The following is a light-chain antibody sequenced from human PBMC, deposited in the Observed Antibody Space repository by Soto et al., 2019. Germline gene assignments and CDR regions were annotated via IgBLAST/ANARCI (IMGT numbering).Light chain of an antibody. Sequence: QSFLTQPPSVSGAPGQRVTISCTGSSSNFGAGYDVHWYQQLPGTAPKLLIYANNNRPSGIPDRISGSKSGTSASLAITGLQAEDEADYYCQSYDIHLSASLVFGGGTKVTVL. CDR1: SSNFGAGYD. CDR3: QSYDIHLSASLV. J-gene: IGLJ2*01. V-gene: IGLV1-40*01. CDR2: ANN.